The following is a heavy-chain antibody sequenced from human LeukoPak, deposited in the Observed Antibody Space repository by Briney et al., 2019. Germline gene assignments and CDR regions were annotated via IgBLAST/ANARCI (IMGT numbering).Heavy chain of an antibody. D-gene: IGHD3-22*01. CDR2: IKQDGSEK. V-gene: IGHV3-7*01. Sequence: GGSLRLSCAASGFTFSSYGMHWVRQAPGKGLEWVANIKQDGSEKYYVDSVKGRFTISRDNAKNSLYLQMNSLRAEDTAVYYCARDIYDSSGSPSYFDYWGQGTLVTVSS. CDR3: ARDIYDSSGSPSYFDY. CDR1: GFTFSSYG. J-gene: IGHJ4*02.